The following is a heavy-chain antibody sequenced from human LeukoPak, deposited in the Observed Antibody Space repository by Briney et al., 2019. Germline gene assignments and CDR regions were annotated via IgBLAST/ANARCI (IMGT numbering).Heavy chain of an antibody. V-gene: IGHV1-2*06. CDR2: INPNSGGT. CDR1: GYTFTSYY. D-gene: IGHD2-21*02. Sequence: GASVKVSCKASGYTFTSYYMHWVRQAPGQGLEWMGRINPNSGGTNYAQKFQGRVTMTRDTSISTAYMELSRLRSDDTAVYYCARDSSATDAFDYWGQGTLVTVSS. J-gene: IGHJ4*02. CDR3: ARDSSATDAFDY.